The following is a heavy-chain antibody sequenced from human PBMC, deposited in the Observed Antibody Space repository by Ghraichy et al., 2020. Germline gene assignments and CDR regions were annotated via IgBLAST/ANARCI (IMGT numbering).Heavy chain of an antibody. Sequence: SETLSLTCTVSGGSMASYYWSWVRQPAGKGLEWIGRVFGGGSTNTNPSLMSRVTMSIDTPKNQFSLRLSSVTAADTAVYYCARDHRSGARYAGTYYYAMDVWGQGTTVTVSS. D-gene: IGHD3-3*01. CDR2: VFGGGST. V-gene: IGHV4-4*07. CDR1: GGSMASYY. CDR3: ARDHRSGARYAGTYYYAMDV. J-gene: IGHJ6*02.